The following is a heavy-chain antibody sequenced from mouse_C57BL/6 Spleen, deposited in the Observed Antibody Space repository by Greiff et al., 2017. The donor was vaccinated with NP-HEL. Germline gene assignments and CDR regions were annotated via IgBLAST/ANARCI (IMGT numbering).Heavy chain of an antibody. Sequence: VQLQQSGTVLARPGASVKMSCKTSGYTFTSYWMHWVKQRPGQGLEWIGAIYPGNSDTSYNQKFKGKAKLTAVTSASTAYMELSSLTNEDSAVYYCTEAYYSNDPWFAYWGQGTLVTVSA. D-gene: IGHD2-5*01. CDR2: IYPGNSDT. CDR1: GYTFTSYW. J-gene: IGHJ3*01. CDR3: TEAYYSNDPWFAY. V-gene: IGHV1-5*01.